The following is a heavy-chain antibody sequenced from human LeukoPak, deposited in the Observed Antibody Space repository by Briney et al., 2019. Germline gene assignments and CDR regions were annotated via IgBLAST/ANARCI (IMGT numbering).Heavy chain of an antibody. Sequence: PSETLSLTCTVSGGSISSGSYYWSWIRQPAGKGLEWIGRIYTSGSTNYNPSLKSRVTISVDTSKNQFSLKLSSVTAADTAVYYCAREGRYSYGGDWYFDLWGRGTLVTVSS. CDR1: GGSISSGSYY. D-gene: IGHD5-18*01. CDR3: AREGRYSYGGDWYFDL. V-gene: IGHV4-61*02. J-gene: IGHJ2*01. CDR2: IYTSGST.